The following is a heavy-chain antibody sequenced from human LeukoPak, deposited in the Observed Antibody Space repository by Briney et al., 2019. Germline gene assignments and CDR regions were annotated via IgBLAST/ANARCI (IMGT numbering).Heavy chain of an antibody. Sequence: GGSLRLSCAASGFVFSSYNMNWVRQAPGKGLEWVSSISTSSSYIYYADSVKGRFTISRDNAKNSLYLQMNSLRGEDTAVYYCARVLGYYYDSRGHDYWGQGTLVTLSS. CDR3: ARVLGYYYDSRGHDY. V-gene: IGHV3-21*01. CDR1: GFVFSSYN. J-gene: IGHJ4*02. D-gene: IGHD3-22*01. CDR2: ISTSSSYI.